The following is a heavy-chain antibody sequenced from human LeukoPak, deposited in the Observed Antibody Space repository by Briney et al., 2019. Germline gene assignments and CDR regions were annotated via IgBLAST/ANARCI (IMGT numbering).Heavy chain of an antibody. Sequence: PGGSLRLSCAASGFTFSNAWMSWVRQAPGKGLEWVGRIKSKTDGGTTDYAAPVKGRFTISRDDSKNTLYLQMNGLKTEDTAVYYCTTLKDIVVVVAATPDYYYYMDVWGKGTTVTVSS. CDR1: GFTFSNAW. J-gene: IGHJ6*03. CDR2: IKSKTDGGTT. CDR3: TTLKDIVVVVAATPDYYYYMDV. D-gene: IGHD2-15*01. V-gene: IGHV3-15*01.